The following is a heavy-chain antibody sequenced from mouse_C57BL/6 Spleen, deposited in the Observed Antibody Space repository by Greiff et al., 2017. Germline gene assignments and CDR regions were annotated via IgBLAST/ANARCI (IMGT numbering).Heavy chain of an antibody. Sequence: EVQLVESEGGLVQPGSSMKLSCTASGFTFSDYYMAWVRQVPEKGLEWVANINYDGSSTYYLDSLKSRFIISRDNAKNILYLQMSSLKSEDTATYYCARELRPYAMDYWGQGTSVTVSS. CDR1: GFTFSDYY. J-gene: IGHJ4*01. CDR3: ARELRPYAMDY. D-gene: IGHD3-2*02. CDR2: INYDGSST. V-gene: IGHV5-16*01.